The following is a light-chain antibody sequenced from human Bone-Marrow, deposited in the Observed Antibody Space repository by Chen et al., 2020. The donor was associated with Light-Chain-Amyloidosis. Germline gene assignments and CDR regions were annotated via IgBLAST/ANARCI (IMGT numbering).Light chain of an antibody. CDR3: QQLYTYPLT. CDR1: QGIYSH. V-gene: IGKV1-9*01. Sequence: DIQLTQSPSVLSASVGDRVTITCRASQGIYSHLAWYQQKPGKAPKLLINAASTLQRGVPSRFSGSGSGSQFTHKISSLQPEDFATYDCQQLYTYPLTFGGGTKGVFK. J-gene: IGKJ4*02. CDR2: AAS.